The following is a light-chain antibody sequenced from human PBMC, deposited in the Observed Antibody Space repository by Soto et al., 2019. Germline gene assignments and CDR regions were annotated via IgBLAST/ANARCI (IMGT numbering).Light chain of an antibody. CDR2: GAS. J-gene: IGKJ4*01. V-gene: IGKV3-20*01. CDR3: QQYGSSRNT. Sequence: EIVLTQSPGTLSLSPGERATLSCRASQSVSSSYLAWYQQKPGQAPRLPLYGASSRATGIPDRFSGSGSGTDFTLTISRLEPEDFEVYYCQQYGSSRNTFGGGTKVEIK. CDR1: QSVSSSY.